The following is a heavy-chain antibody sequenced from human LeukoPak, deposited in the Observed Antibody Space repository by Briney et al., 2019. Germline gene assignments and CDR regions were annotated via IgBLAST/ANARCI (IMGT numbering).Heavy chain of an antibody. Sequence: PSETLSLTCTVSGGSISSGDYYWSWIRQPPGKGLEWIGYIYYSGSTYYNPSLKSRVTISVDTSENQFSLKLSSVTAADTAVYYCASLSDIVVVPAAIKDAFDIWGQGTMVTVSS. CDR3: ASLSDIVVVPAAIKDAFDI. J-gene: IGHJ3*02. CDR2: IYYSGST. CDR1: GGSISSGDYY. D-gene: IGHD2-2*02. V-gene: IGHV4-30-4*08.